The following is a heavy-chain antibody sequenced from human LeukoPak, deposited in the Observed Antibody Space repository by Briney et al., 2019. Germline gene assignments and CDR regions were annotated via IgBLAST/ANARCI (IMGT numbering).Heavy chain of an antibody. CDR1: GGSISSYY. J-gene: IGHJ6*03. V-gene: IGHV4-59*12. CDR3: ARLGYYDFWSGYYYYYYMDV. D-gene: IGHD3-3*01. CDR2: IYYSGST. Sequence: SETLSLTCTVSGGSISSYYWSWIRQPPGKGLEWIGYIYYSGSTNYNPSLKSRVTISVDTSKNQFSLKLSSVTAADTAVYYCARLGYYDFWSGYYYYYYMDVWGKGTTVTVSS.